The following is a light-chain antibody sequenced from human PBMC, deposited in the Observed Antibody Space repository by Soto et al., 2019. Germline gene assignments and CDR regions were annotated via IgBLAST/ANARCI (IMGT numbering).Light chain of an antibody. J-gene: IGKJ1*01. V-gene: IGKV3-20*01. CDR2: GAS. CDR1: QSVTNNY. CDR3: QQYGRSPWT. Sequence: EIVLTQSPGTLSLSPGERATLSCRASQSVTNNYLAWYQQKPSQDPRLLIFGASSRAAGIPDRFSGSGSGTDFTLAIGRLEHADFAVYYCQQYGRSPWTFGQGTRVDIK.